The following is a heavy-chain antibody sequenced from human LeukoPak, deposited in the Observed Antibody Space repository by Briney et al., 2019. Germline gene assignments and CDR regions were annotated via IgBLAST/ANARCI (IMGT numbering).Heavy chain of an antibody. CDR1: GGSISTSRYY. V-gene: IGHV4-39*01. Sequence: SETLSLTCTVSGGSISTSRYYWGWIRQPPGQGLEWIGSIYYSGTTYYNLSLKSRVTISVDTSRNQFSLRLSSVTAADTAVYYCARGGSRLTTAGDLDYWGQGTLVTVSS. CDR3: ARGGSRLTTAGDLDY. J-gene: IGHJ4*02. CDR2: IYYSGTT. D-gene: IGHD3-16*01.